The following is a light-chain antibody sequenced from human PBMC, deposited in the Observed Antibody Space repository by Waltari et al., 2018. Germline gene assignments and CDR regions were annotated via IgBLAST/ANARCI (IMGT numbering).Light chain of an antibody. CDR3: QTWGTGIRV. Sequence: QLVLTQSPSASASLGASVKLTCTLSSGHSNNAIAWHQQQTEKGPRYLMKVNNDGSHSKGDGIPDRFSGSASGAQRYLTISSLQSEDEADYYCQTWGTGIRVFGGGTKLTVL. CDR1: SGHSNNA. V-gene: IGLV4-69*01. CDR2: VNNDGSH. J-gene: IGLJ2*01.